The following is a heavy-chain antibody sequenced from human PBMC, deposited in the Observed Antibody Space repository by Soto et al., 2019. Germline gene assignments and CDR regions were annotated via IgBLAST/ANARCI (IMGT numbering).Heavy chain of an antibody. CDR3: ARDIEGAAAGNWFDP. CDR2: ISAYNGNT. J-gene: IGHJ5*02. Sequence: ASVKGSCKASGYTLTSYGISWVRQAPGQGLEWMGWISAYNGNTNYAQKLQGRVTMTTDTSTSTAYMELRSLRSDDTAVYYCARDIEGAAAGNWFDPWGQGTLVTVSS. V-gene: IGHV1-18*01. CDR1: GYTLTSYG. D-gene: IGHD6-13*01.